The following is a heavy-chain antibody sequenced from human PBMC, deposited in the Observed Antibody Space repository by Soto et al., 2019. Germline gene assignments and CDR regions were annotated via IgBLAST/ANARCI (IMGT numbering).Heavy chain of an antibody. CDR2: VYWNDDA. V-gene: IGHV2-5*01. Sequence: QITLKGSGPTLVNPTQTLTLTCTLSGISLSTSGVGLGWIRQTPGKALEWLALVYWNDDAHYSPSLRSRLTITQDTSKNQAVLTMTNMDPVDTATYYCARGLASLPVFAFDIWGQGTVVTVSS. CDR3: ARGLASLPVFAFDI. J-gene: IGHJ3*02. CDR1: GISLSTSGVG.